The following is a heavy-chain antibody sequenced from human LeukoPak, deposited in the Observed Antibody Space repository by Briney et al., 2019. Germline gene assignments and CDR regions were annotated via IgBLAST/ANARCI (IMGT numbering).Heavy chain of an antibody. CDR2: IYYSGST. D-gene: IGHD2-2*01. CDR1: GGSISSYY. CDR3: ARYGEYCSSTSCYGSAWFDP. Sequence: SETLSLTCTVSGGSISSYYWSWIRQPPGKGLEWIGYIYYSGSTNYNPSLKSRVTISADTPKNQFSLKLSSVTAADTAVYYCARYGEYCSSTSCYGSAWFDPWGQGTLVTVSS. V-gene: IGHV4-59*01. J-gene: IGHJ5*02.